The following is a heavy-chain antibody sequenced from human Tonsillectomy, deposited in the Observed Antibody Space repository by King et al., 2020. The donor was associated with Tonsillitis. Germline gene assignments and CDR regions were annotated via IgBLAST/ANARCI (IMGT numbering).Heavy chain of an antibody. V-gene: IGHV3-33*08. CDR1: GFTFSSYA. CDR3: ASDSAIQWPYSGYFDY. CDR2: IWYDGNNK. D-gene: IGHD5-12*01. Sequence: VQLVESGGGVVQPGRSLRLVCAASGFTFSSYAMHWVRQAPGKGLEWVAVIWYDGNNKYYPDSVKGRFTISRANSKNTLYLQMNSLRAEDTAVYYCASDSAIQWPYSGYFDYWGQGTLVTVSS. J-gene: IGHJ4*02.